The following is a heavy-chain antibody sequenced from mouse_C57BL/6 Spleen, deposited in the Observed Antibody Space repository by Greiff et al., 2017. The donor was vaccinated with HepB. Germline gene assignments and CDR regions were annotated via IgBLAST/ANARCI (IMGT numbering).Heavy chain of an antibody. D-gene: IGHD1-1*01. CDR3: ARHSYGSSFFDY. Sequence: QVQLQQSGAELVKPGASVKLSCKASGYTFTSYWMHWVKQRPGQGLEWIGMIHPNSGSTNYNEKFKSKATLTVDKSSSTAYMQLSSLTSEDSAVYYCARHSYGSSFFDYWGQGTTLTVSS. J-gene: IGHJ2*01. V-gene: IGHV1-64*01. CDR2: IHPNSGST. CDR1: GYTFTSYW.